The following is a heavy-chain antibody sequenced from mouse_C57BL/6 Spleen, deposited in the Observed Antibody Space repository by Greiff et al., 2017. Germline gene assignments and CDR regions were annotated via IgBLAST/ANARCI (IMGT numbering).Heavy chain of an antibody. D-gene: IGHD2-1*01. V-gene: IGHV1-55*01. CDR3: AREDYYGPYYFDY. CDR2: IYPGSGST. Sequence: VQLQQPGAELVKPGASVKMSCKASGYTFTSYWITWVKQRPGQGLEWIGDIYPGSGSTNYNEKCKSKATLTVDTSSSTAYMQLSSLTSEDSAIYYCAREDYYGPYYFDYWGQGTTLTVSS. CDR1: GYTFTSYW. J-gene: IGHJ2*01.